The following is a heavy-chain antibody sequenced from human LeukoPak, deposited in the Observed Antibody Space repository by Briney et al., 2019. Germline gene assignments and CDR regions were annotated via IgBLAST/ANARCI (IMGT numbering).Heavy chain of an antibody. CDR3: AKDRGYAQRLSDY. CDR1: GFTFSSYA. D-gene: IGHD2-2*01. J-gene: IGHJ4*02. CDR2: ISGSGSST. V-gene: IGHV3-23*01. Sequence: PGGSLRLSCAASGFTFSSYAMSWVRQAPGKGLEWVSAISGSGSSTYYADSVKGRFTISRDNSENTLSLQMSSLRAEDTAVYYCAKDRGYAQRLSDYWGQGTLVTVSS.